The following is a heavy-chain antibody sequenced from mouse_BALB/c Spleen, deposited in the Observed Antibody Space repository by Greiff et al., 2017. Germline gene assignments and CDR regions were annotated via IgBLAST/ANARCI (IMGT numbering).Heavy chain of an antibody. J-gene: IGHJ4*01. D-gene: IGHD2-3*01. Sequence: VMLVESGPGLVAPSQSLSITCTVSGFSLTSYDISWIRQPPGKGLEWLGVIWTGGGTNYNSAFMSRLSISKDNSKSQVFLKMNSLQTDDTAIYYCVRDKAYYDGYYAMDYWGQGTSVTVSS. CDR2: IWTGGGT. V-gene: IGHV2-9-2*01. CDR1: GFSLTSYD. CDR3: VRDKAYYDGYYAMDY.